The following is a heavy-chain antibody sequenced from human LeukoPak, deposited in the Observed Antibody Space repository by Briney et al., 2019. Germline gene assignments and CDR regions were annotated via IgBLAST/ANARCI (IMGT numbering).Heavy chain of an antibody. V-gene: IGHV3-23*01. Sequence: GGSLRLSCAASGFTFSSYAVSWVRQAPGKGLEWVSAISGSGGSTYYADSVKGRFTISRDNSKNTLYLQMNSLRAEDTAVYYCAKSTMIVTAIDYWGQGTLVTVSS. CDR1: GFTFSSYA. D-gene: IGHD3-22*01. J-gene: IGHJ4*02. CDR2: ISGSGGST. CDR3: AKSTMIVTAIDY.